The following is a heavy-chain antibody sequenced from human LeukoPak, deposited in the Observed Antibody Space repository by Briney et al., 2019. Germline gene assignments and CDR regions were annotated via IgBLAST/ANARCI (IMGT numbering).Heavy chain of an antibody. J-gene: IGHJ5*02. CDR2: INTDGSST. CDR3: ARENFDP. V-gene: IGHV3-74*01. Sequence: PGGSLRLSCAASGFTFNNYWMHWVRQAPGKGLLWVSRINTDGSSTSYADSVKGRFTITRDNAKNMVCLQMNSLRGEDTAVYYCARENFDPWGRGTQVTVSS. CDR1: GFTFNNYW.